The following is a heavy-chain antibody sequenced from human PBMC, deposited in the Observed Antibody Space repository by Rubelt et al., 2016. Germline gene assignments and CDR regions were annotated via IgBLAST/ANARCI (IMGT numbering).Heavy chain of an antibody. CDR2: IYYSGST. Sequence: QLQLQESGPGLVKPSETLSLTCTVSGSSISSSSYYWGWIRQPPGKGLAWNGSIYYSGSTYYNPSLKGRLTISVETSKTQFSRTRSYVTAAETDVDYCVRRVVPAAIRAPYAFDIWGQGTMVTVSS. J-gene: IGHJ3*02. CDR1: GSSISSSSYY. D-gene: IGHD2-2*01. CDR3: VRRVVPAAIRAPYAFDI. V-gene: IGHV4-39*01.